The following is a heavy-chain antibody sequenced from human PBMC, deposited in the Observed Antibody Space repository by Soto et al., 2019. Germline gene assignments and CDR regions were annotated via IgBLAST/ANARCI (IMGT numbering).Heavy chain of an antibody. D-gene: IGHD3-10*02. CDR2: ISYDGNNK. CDR1: GFTFSRFS. V-gene: IGHV3-30-3*01. Sequence: GGSLRLSCAASGFTFSRFSMHWVRQAPGKGLAWVAVISYDGNNKHFAESVKGRFSISRDDSKNTVYLEMNNLRGDDSDVYYCARDHGMFLSYYYYGMDVWGQGTTVTVSS. J-gene: IGHJ6*02. CDR3: ARDHGMFLSYYYYGMDV.